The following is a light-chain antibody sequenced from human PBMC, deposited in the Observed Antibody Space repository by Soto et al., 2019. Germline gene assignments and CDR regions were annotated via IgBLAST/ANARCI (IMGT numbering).Light chain of an antibody. V-gene: IGKV3-20*01. Sequence: EIVLTQSPGTLSLSPGERATLSCRASQSVSSNYLAWYQQKPGQAPRLLIYGASSRATGTPDRFSGSGSGTDFTLTISRPEPEDFAVYHCQQYITAPETFGQGTKVEIK. J-gene: IGKJ1*01. CDR3: QQYITAPET. CDR1: QSVSSNY. CDR2: GAS.